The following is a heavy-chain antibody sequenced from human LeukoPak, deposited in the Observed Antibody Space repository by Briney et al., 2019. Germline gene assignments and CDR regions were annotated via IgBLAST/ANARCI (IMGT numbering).Heavy chain of an antibody. V-gene: IGHV1-2*02. CDR2: INPNSGGT. CDR1: GYTFTGYY. J-gene: IGHJ4*02. Sequence: ASVKVSFKASGYTFTGYYMHWVRQAPGQGLEWMGWINPNSGGTNYAQKFQGRVTMTRDTSISTAYMELSRLRSDDTAVYYCARGDLLVALLYYFDYWGQGTLVTVSS. CDR3: ARGDLLVALLYYFDY. D-gene: IGHD5-12*01.